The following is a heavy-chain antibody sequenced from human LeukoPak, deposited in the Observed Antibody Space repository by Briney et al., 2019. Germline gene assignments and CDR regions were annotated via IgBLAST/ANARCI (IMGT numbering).Heavy chain of an antibody. J-gene: IGHJ4*02. Sequence: PSETLSLTCAVYGGSFSGYYWSLIRQPPGKGLEWIGEINHSGSTNYNPSLKSRVTISVDTSKNQFSLKLSSVTAADTAVYYCARLSSGYVSLDYWGQGTLVTVSS. D-gene: IGHD5-12*01. V-gene: IGHV4-34*01. CDR1: GGSFSGYY. CDR3: ARLSSGYVSLDY. CDR2: INHSGST.